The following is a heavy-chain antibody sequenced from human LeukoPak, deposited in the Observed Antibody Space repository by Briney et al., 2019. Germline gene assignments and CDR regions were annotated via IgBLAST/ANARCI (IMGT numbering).Heavy chain of an antibody. J-gene: IGHJ6*02. V-gene: IGHV1-69*04. CDR3: ARGRYYYYGMDV. CDR1: GGTFSSYA. Sequence: SVKVSCKASGGTFSSYAISWVRQAPGQGLEWMGRIIPILGIANYAQKFQGRVTITADKSASTAYMELSSLRSEDTAVYYCARGRYYYYGMDVWGQGTTVTVSS. CDR2: IIPILGIA.